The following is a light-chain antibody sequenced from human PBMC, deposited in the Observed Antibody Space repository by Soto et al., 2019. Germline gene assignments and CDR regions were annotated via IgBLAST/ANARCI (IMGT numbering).Light chain of an antibody. CDR3: HGRSNCTGR. J-gene: IGKJ3*01. CDR1: QSVGTY. CDR2: DAS. V-gene: IGKV3-11*01. Sequence: EIKLTQSPATLSLSPGERGIRSCRASQSVGTYLAWYQQKPGQAPRRRIYDASNRATGIPARFGGSGSGTDFTLTINSLGDDASEVYCCHGRSNCTGRFDPGTKLYIK.